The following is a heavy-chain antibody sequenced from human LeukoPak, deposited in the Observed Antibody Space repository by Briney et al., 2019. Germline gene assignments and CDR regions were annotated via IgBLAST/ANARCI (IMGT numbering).Heavy chain of an antibody. CDR1: GFTFSSYG. J-gene: IGHJ4*02. Sequence: QPGGSLRLSCAASGFTFSSYGMHWVRQAPGKGLEWVAVIWYDGSNKYYADSVKGRFTISRDNSKNTLYLQMNSLRAEDTAVYYCARDKSYDFWAGYHALDYWGQGTLVTVSS. D-gene: IGHD3-3*01. V-gene: IGHV3-33*01. CDR3: ARDKSYDFWAGYHALDY. CDR2: IWYDGSNK.